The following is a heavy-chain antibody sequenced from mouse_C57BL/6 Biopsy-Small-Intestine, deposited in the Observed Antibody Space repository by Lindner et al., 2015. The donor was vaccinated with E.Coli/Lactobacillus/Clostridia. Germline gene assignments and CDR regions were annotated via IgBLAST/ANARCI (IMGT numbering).Heavy chain of an antibody. CDR3: ARSSYDAMDY. CDR1: GYTFTNYW. D-gene: IGHD1-1*01. J-gene: IGHJ4*01. CDR2: IYPGGGYT. V-gene: IGHV1-63*01. Sequence: VQLQESGAELVRPGTSVKMSCKASGYTFTNYWIGWAKQRPGHGLEWIGDIYPGGGYTNYNEKFKGKATLTADKSSSTAYMQFSSLTSEDSAIYYCARSSYDAMDYWGQGTSVTVSS.